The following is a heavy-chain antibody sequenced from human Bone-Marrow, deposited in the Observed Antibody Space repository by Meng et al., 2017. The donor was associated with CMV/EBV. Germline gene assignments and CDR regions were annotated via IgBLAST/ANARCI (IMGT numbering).Heavy chain of an antibody. J-gene: IGHJ4*02. CDR1: GYSFSSYG. CDR3: ARDSNGYSSGWYFFDY. D-gene: IGHD6-19*01. Sequence: GYSFSSYGLHWVRQAPGQRLEWMGWINAANGNTKFSQKFQGRVTITRDTSASTAYLELISLTSEDTALYYCARDSNGYSSGWYFFDYWGQGTLVPSPQ. CDR2: INAANGNT. V-gene: IGHV1-3*01.